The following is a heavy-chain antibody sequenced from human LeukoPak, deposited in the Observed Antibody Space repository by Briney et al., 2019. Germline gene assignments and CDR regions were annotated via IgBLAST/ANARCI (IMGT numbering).Heavy chain of an antibody. CDR1: GYTFTSYG. CDR3: ARVGSDSSGWRRFDY. Sequence: ASVKVSCKASGYTFTSYGITWVRQAPGQGLEWMGWISAYNGHTKYAQKVQGRVTMTTDTSTSTAYMELRSLRSDDAAVYYCARVGSDSSGWRRFDYWGQGTLVTVSS. CDR2: ISAYNGHT. V-gene: IGHV1-18*01. D-gene: IGHD6-19*01. J-gene: IGHJ4*02.